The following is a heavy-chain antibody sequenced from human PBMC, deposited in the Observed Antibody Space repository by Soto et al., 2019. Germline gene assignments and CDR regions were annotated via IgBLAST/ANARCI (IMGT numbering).Heavy chain of an antibody. CDR1: GFTFSSYG. J-gene: IGHJ4*02. D-gene: IGHD1-26*01. CDR2: ISYDGSNK. Sequence: QVQLVESGGGVVQPGRSLRLSCAASGFTFSSYGMHWVRQAPGKGLEWGAVISYDGSNKYYADSVKGRFTISRDNSKNTLYRQNNSLRAEGIAAYYCAKDSGWELHPGHYWRQGTLVTVSS. V-gene: IGHV3-30*18. CDR3: AKDSGWELHPGHY.